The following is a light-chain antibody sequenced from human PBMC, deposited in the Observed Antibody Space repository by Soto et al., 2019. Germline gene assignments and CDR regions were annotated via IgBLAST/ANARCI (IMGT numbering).Light chain of an antibody. V-gene: IGLV4-69*01. CDR2: LNSDGSH. CDR1: SGHSSHA. Sequence: QSVLTQSPSASASLGASVKLTCTLSSGHSSHAIAWHQQQPEKGPRYLMKLNSDGSHNKGDGIPDRFSGSSSGAERYLTISSLQSEDEADYYCQTWGTGIQVFGGGTQLTVL. CDR3: QTWGTGIQV. J-gene: IGLJ7*01.